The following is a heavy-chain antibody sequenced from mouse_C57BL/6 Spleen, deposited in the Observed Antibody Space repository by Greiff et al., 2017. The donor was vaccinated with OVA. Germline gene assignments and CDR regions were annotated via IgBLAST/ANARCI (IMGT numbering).Heavy chain of an antibody. J-gene: IGHJ2*01. V-gene: IGHV14-1*01. CDR1: GFNIKDYY. D-gene: IGHD1-1*01. Sequence: VQLQQSGAELVRPGASVKLSCTASGFNIKDYYMHWVKQRPEQGLEWIGRIDPEDGDTEYAPKFQGKATMTADTSSNTAYLQLSSRTSEDTAVYYFTRSSVVATPYYFDYWGQGTTLTVSS. CDR3: TRSSVVATPYYFDY. CDR2: IDPEDGDT.